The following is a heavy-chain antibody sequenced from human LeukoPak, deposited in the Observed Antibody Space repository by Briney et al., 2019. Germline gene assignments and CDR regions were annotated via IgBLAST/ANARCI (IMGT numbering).Heavy chain of an antibody. V-gene: IGHV3-30*14. CDR2: ISYDGSNK. J-gene: IGHJ4*02. D-gene: IGHD6-6*01. CDR3: ASGDSSSSPFDY. CDR1: GFTFSSYA. Sequence: GGSLRLSCAASGFTFSSYAMHWVRQAPGKGLEWVAVISYDGSNKYYADSVKGRFTISRDNSKNTLYLQMNSLRAEDTAVYYCASGDSSSSPFDYWGQGTLVTVSS.